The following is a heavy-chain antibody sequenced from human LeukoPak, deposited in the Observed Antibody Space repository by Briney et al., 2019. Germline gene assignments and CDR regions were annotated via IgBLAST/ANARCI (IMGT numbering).Heavy chain of an antibody. D-gene: IGHD3-22*01. V-gene: IGHV3-23*01. Sequence: GGSLRLSCAASGFTFGSYAMSWVRQAPGKGLEWVSAISGSGGSTYYADSVKGRFTISRDNSKNTLYLQMNSLRAEDTAVYYCAKDMTMIVVVTLFDYWGQGTLVTVSS. J-gene: IGHJ4*02. CDR3: AKDMTMIVVVTLFDY. CDR2: ISGSGGST. CDR1: GFTFGSYA.